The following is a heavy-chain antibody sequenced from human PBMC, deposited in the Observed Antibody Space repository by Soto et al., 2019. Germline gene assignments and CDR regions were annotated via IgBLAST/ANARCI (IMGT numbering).Heavy chain of an antibody. CDR2: MTDNGGDA. J-gene: IGHJ4*02. Sequence: GGSLRLSCVASVITFGSRAMSWVRQARGEGLEWVSTMTDNGGDAKYADSVRGRFAISRDNSKKTLYLQMSSLTVEDSAIYYCARGSTESYPGSRIFDFWGRGTLVTVS. CDR3: ARGSTESYPGSRIFDF. D-gene: IGHD3-10*01. CDR1: VITFGSRA. V-gene: IGHV3-23*01.